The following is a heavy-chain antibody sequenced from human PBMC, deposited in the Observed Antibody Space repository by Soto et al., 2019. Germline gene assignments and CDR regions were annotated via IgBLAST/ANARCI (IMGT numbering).Heavy chain of an antibody. CDR3: ARAHSSSWQSYYYYYGMDV. J-gene: IGHJ6*02. CDR2: IYYSGST. D-gene: IGHD6-13*01. V-gene: IGHV4-59*01. Sequence: SETLSLTCTVSGGSISSYYWSWIRQPPGKGLEWIGYIYYSGSTNYNPSLKSRVTISVDTSKNQFSLKLSSVTAADTAVYYCARAHSSSWQSYYYYYGMDVWGQGTTVTVSS. CDR1: GGSISSYY.